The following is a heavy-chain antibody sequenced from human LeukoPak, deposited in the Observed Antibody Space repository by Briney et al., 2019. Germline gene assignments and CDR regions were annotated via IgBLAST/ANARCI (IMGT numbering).Heavy chain of an antibody. J-gene: IGHJ4*02. CDR2: IWYDGSNK. D-gene: IGHD3-22*01. Sequence: AGGSLRLSCAASGFTFSSYGMHWVRQAPGKGLEWVAVIWYDGSNKYYADSVKGRFTISGDNSKNTLYLQMNSLRAEDTAVYYCAREVFDPDDSSGYYPTDYWGQGTLVTVSS. CDR3: AREVFDPDDSSGYYPTDY. V-gene: IGHV3-33*01. CDR1: GFTFSSYG.